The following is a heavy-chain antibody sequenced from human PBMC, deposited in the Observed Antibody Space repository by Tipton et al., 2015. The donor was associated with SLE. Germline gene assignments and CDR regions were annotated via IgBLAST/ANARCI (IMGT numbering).Heavy chain of an antibody. V-gene: IGHV4-31*03. J-gene: IGHJ5*02. CDR2: IYNTVNT. Sequence: TLSLTCTVSGGSVSSGGYYWSWIRQHPGKGLEWIGYIYNTVNTYYNPPLTSRVTISDDTSKNQFSLTLSSVTAADTAVYYCARAAYYYGSGSYYNVGWFDPWGQGTLVTVSS. CDR1: GGSVSSGGYY. D-gene: IGHD3-10*01. CDR3: ARAAYYYGSGSYYNVGWFDP.